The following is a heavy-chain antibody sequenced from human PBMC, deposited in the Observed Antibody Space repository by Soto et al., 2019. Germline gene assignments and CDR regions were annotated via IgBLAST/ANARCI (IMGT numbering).Heavy chain of an antibody. Sequence: PGGSLRLSCAGSGFTFSRHSMNWVRQAPGKGLQWVSYISSSSSTRYYADSVKGRFTISRDNANNSLYLQMNSLRAEDTAIYYCARVMWLGELFFGSDPWGQGTQVTVSS. J-gene: IGHJ5*02. CDR3: ARVMWLGELFFGSDP. D-gene: IGHD3-10*01. CDR1: GFTFSRHS. CDR2: ISSSSSTR. V-gene: IGHV3-48*01.